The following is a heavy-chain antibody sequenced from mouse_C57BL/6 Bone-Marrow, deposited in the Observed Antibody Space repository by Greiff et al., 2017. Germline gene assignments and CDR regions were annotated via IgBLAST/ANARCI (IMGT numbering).Heavy chain of an antibody. V-gene: IGHV1-26*01. CDR1: GYTFTDYY. CDR2: IHPNNGGT. Sequence: EVQLQQSGPELVKPGASVKISCKASGYTFTDYYMNWVKQSHGKSLEWIGDIHPNNGGTSYNQKFKGKATLTVDKSSRTAYMELRSLTSEDSAVYYCAREGNWGQGTTLTVSS. J-gene: IGHJ2*01. CDR3: AREGN.